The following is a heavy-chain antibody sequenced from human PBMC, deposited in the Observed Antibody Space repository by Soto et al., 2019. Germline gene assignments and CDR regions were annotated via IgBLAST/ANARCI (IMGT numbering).Heavy chain of an antibody. CDR2: ISYDGSNK. Sequence: QVQLVESGGGVVQPGRSLRLSCAASGFTFSSYGMHWVRQAPGKGLEWVAVISYDGSNKYYADSVKGRFTISRDNSKNTLYLQMNSLRADDTAVYYCAKGSDYGGNSDFDYWGQGTLVTVSS. J-gene: IGHJ4*02. CDR3: AKGSDYGGNSDFDY. CDR1: GFTFSSYG. D-gene: IGHD4-17*01. V-gene: IGHV3-30*18.